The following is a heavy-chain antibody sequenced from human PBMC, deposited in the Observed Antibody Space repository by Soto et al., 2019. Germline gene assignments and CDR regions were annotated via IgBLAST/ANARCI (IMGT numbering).Heavy chain of an antibody. CDR3: TRGDRRNVFEY. V-gene: IGHV1-8*01. D-gene: IGHD1-1*01. Sequence: ASVKVSCKASGYTFASAEINCVRQASGQGLEWMGWMNPNRGNTGYAQTFRGRVTMTRDNSITTAYMELSSLTSEDTAVYYCTRGDRRNVFEYWGQGTPVTGSS. CDR2: MNPNRGNT. J-gene: IGHJ4*02. CDR1: GYTFASAE.